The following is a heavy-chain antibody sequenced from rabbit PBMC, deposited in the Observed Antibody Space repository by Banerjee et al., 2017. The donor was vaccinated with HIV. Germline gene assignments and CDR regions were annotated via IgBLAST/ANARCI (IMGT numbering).Heavy chain of an antibody. J-gene: IGHJ4*01. CDR2: INPGDDGT. CDR3: ARRTTGAIGYLFSL. CDR1: GFSFSSNYY. V-gene: IGHV1S45*01. D-gene: IGHD7-1*01. Sequence: QEQLVESRGGLVQPEGSLTLTCTASGFSFSSNYYMCWVRQAPGKGLEWIGCINPGDDGTWFSSWAKGRFTISKTSSTTVTLQVTSLTDADTATYFCARRTTGAIGYLFSLWGPGPSSPS.